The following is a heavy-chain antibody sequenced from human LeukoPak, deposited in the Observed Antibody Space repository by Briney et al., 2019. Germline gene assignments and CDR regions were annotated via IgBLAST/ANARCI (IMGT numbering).Heavy chain of an antibody. CDR1: GGSISSSSYY. D-gene: IGHD2-8*01. CDR2: IYYSGST. V-gene: IGHV4-39*01. CDR3: ARISGNENIVLMVYAMNFDY. J-gene: IGHJ4*02. Sequence: PSETLSLTCTVSGGSISSSSYYWGWIRQPPGKGLEWIGSIYYSGSTYYNPSLKSRVTISVDTSKNQFSLKLSSVTAADTAVYYCARISGNENIVLMVYAMNFDYWGQGTLVTVSS.